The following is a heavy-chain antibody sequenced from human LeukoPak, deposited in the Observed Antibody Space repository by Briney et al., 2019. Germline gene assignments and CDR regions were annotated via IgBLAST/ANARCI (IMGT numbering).Heavy chain of an antibody. Sequence: GGSLRLSCVASGFTLSTYWMHWVRQAPGKGLVWVSRINSDGSATSYADSVMVRFTISRDSAKNTLYLQMYSLRPEDTAVYYCARGNKWSLDSWGQGALVTVSS. J-gene: IGHJ4*02. V-gene: IGHV3-74*01. CDR1: GFTLSTYW. CDR2: INSDGSAT. D-gene: IGHD2-15*01. CDR3: ARGNKWSLDS.